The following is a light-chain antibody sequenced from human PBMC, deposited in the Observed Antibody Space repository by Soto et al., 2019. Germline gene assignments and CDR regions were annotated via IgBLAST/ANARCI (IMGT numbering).Light chain of an antibody. CDR1: SSDVGGCNY. CDR3: TSYTTSSTYV. CDR2: EVS. V-gene: IGLV2-14*01. Sequence: QSALTQPASVSGSPGQSITISCTGTSSDVGGCNYVSWYQQHPGKAPKLMIFEVSNRPSGVSNRFSGSKSGNTASLTISGLQAEDEADYYCTSYTTSSTYVFGTGPKLTVL. J-gene: IGLJ1*01.